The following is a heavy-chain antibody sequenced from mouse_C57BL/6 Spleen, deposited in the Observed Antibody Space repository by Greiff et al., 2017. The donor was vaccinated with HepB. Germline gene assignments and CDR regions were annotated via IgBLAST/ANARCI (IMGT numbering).Heavy chain of an antibody. V-gene: IGHV1-19*01. CDR3: AREKLVVNSFAY. J-gene: IGHJ3*01. D-gene: IGHD1-1*02. CDR1: GYTFTDYY. CDR2: INPYNGGT. Sequence: EVQLQQSGPVLVKPGASVKMSCKASGYTFTDYYMNWVKQSHGKSLEWIGVINPYNGGTSYNQKFKGKATLTVDKSSSPAYMELNSLTSEDSAVYYCAREKLVVNSFAYWGQGTLVTVAA.